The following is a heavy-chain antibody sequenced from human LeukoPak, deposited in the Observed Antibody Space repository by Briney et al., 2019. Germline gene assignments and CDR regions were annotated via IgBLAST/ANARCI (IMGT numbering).Heavy chain of an antibody. V-gene: IGHV1-2*02. J-gene: IGHJ4*02. D-gene: IGHD3-22*01. CDR1: GYTFTENY. Sequence: ASVKVCCKVSGYTFTENYIHWVRQSPGQGLEWMGLINPNSGAANYTQKFRGRVIMTRDTSISTAYMHLSRLRSDDTAVYYCARGKSGYSPWGQGTPVTVSS. CDR3: ARGKSGYSP. CDR2: INPNSGAA.